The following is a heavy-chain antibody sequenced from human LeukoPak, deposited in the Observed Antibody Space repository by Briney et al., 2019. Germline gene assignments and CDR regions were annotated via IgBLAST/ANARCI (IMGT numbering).Heavy chain of an antibody. CDR2: IYPGDSDT. CDR1: GYSFTSYW. J-gene: IGHJ3*02. Sequence: GESLKISCKGSGYSFTSYWIGWVRQMPGKGLEWMGIIYPGDSDTRYSPSFQGQVTISADKSISTAYLQWGSLKASDTAMYYCARPFWSGYSGDAFDIWGQGTMVTVSS. V-gene: IGHV5-51*01. D-gene: IGHD3-3*01. CDR3: ARPFWSGYSGDAFDI.